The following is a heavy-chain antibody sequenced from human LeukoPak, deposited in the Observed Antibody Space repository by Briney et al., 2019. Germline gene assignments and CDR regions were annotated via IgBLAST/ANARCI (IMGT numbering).Heavy chain of an antibody. V-gene: IGHV3-30*18. J-gene: IGHJ4*02. CDR2: ILYGGSKK. Sequence: GGSLRLSCVASGFTFSDYGMHWVRQAPGQGLEGVAGILYGGSKKYYADSVKGRLTISRDNSKNTLYLQMNSLRPEDTAVYYCAKDSGSGFIAYKPPDYWGQGTLATVSS. CDR1: GFTFSDYG. D-gene: IGHD1-26*01. CDR3: AKDSGSGFIAYKPPDY.